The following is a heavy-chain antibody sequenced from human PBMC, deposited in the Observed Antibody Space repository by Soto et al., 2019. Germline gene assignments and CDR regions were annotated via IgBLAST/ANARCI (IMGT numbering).Heavy chain of an antibody. J-gene: IGHJ5*02. CDR3: ARDQPHNWFDP. Sequence: PGGSLRLSCAASGFTFSNYWMHWVRQAPGKGLVWVARVDNDGRDTVYADSVKGRFTISRDNAKNTLHLQMNSLRAEDTAVYYCARDQPHNWFDPWGQGTLVTVSS. CDR2: VDNDGRDT. V-gene: IGHV3-74*01. CDR1: GFTFSNYW.